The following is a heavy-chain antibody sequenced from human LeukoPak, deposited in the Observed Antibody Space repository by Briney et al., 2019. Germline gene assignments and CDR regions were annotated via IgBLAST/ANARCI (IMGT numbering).Heavy chain of an antibody. CDR2: MNPNSGNT. V-gene: IGHV1-8*01. Sequence: ASVKVSCKASGYTFTSYDINWVRQATGQGLEWMGWMNPNSGNTGYAQKFQGRVTMTRNTSISTAYMELSSLRSEDTAVYYRARGTDPGIAAAGTGEEDYWGQGTLVTVSS. J-gene: IGHJ4*02. CDR1: GYTFTSYD. D-gene: IGHD6-13*01. CDR3: ARGTDPGIAAAGTGEEDY.